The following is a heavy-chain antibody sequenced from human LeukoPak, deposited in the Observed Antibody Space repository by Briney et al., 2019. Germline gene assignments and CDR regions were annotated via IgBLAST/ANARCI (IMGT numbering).Heavy chain of an antibody. Sequence: QPGGSLRLSCAASGSTFSTYDMTWVRQAPGKGLEWVSGISGSGSSTFYAESVKGRFTISRENSKKTLYLQMNSLRADDTAVYYCAEEVTYGSGPPGYYGMDVWGQGTTVTVSS. J-gene: IGHJ6*02. CDR3: AEEVTYGSGPPGYYGMDV. V-gene: IGHV3-23*01. D-gene: IGHD3-10*01. CDR2: ISGSGSST. CDR1: GSTFSTYD.